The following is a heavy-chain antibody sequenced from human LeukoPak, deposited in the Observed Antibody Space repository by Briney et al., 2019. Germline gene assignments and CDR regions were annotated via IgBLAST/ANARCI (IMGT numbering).Heavy chain of an antibody. V-gene: IGHV3-21*01. Sequence: GGSLRLSCGASGFTFSDYSMNWVRQAPGKGLEWVSSVSRSSNYIYYADSVKGRFTISIDNAKNSLYLQMNSLRAEDTAVYYCARPEYSHDAFDIWGQGTMVTVSS. CDR1: GFTFSDYS. D-gene: IGHD5-12*01. J-gene: IGHJ3*02. CDR2: VSRSSNYI. CDR3: ARPEYSHDAFDI.